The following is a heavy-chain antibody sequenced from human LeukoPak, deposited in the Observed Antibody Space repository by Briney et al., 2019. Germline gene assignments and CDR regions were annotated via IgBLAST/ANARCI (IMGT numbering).Heavy chain of an antibody. CDR2: INHSGST. Sequence: PSETLSLTCAVYGGSFSGYYWSWIRQPPGKGLEWIGEINHSGSTNYNPSLKSRVTISVDTSKNQFSLKVSSVTAADTAVYYCARLYYYESSGLYYFDYWGQGTLVTVSS. D-gene: IGHD3-22*01. V-gene: IGHV4-34*01. CDR3: ARLYYYESSGLYYFDY. CDR1: GGSFSGYY. J-gene: IGHJ4*02.